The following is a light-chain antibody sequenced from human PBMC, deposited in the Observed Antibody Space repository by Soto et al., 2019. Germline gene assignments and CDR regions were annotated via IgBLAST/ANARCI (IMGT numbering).Light chain of an antibody. V-gene: IGLV2-14*01. Sequence: QSALTQPASVSGSPGQSITISCTGTNSDVGGYNYVSWYQQHPGKAPKLMIYDVSNRPSGVSNRFSGSKSGNTASLTISGLQAEDGADYYCSSYTSSKVVSGGGTKLTVL. J-gene: IGLJ2*01. CDR2: DVS. CDR3: SSYTSSKVV. CDR1: NSDVGGYNY.